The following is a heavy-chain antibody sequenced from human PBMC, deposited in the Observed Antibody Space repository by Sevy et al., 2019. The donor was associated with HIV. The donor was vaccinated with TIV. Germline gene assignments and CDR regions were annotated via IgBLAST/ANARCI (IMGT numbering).Heavy chain of an antibody. D-gene: IGHD3-22*01. CDR3: ARVNYDSSGYYPTDYGMDV. CDR1: GGSISDYY. V-gene: IGHV4-59*01. Sequence: SETLSLTCIVSGGSISDYYWSWIRQPPGKGPEWIGYIYYSGSTKYNPSLKSRVTISVDTSKNQFSLKLSSVTAADTAVYYCARVNYDSSGYYPTDYGMDVGGQGTTVTVSS. J-gene: IGHJ6*02. CDR2: IYYSGST.